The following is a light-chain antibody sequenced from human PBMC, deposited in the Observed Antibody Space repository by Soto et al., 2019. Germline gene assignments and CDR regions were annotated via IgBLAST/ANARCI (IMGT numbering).Light chain of an antibody. Sequence: QSVLTQPASGSGSPGQSITLSCPGTSSDVGGYNYVSWYQQHPGKAPKFMIYDVSNRPSGVSNRFSGSKSGNTASLTISGLQAEDEADYYCCSYTTTNTRQIVFGTGTKVTVL. J-gene: IGLJ1*01. V-gene: IGLV2-14*01. CDR2: DVS. CDR1: SSDVGGYNY. CDR3: CSYTTTNTRQIV.